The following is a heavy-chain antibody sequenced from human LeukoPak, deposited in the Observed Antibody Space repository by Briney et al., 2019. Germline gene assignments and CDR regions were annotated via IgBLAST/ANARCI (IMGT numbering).Heavy chain of an antibody. J-gene: IGHJ6*02. Sequence: ASVKVSCKASGYTFTSYYMHWVRQAPGQGLEWMGIINPSDGSTSYAQKFQGRVTMTRDTSTSTVYMELSSLRSEDTAVYYCARAFERFLEWPLLDYYYGMDVWGQGTTVTVSS. CDR2: INPSDGST. CDR1: GYTFTSYY. CDR3: ARAFERFLEWPLLDYYYGMDV. V-gene: IGHV1-46*01. D-gene: IGHD3-3*01.